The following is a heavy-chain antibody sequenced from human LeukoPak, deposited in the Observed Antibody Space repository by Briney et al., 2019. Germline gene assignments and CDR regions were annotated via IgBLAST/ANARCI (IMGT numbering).Heavy chain of an antibody. J-gene: IGHJ5*02. D-gene: IGHD3-10*01. CDR2: IIPIFGTA. V-gene: IGHV1-69*05. CDR3: ASGYGSGSYYNPVNWFDP. Sequence: SVKVSCKASGGTFSSYAISWVRQAPGQGLEWMGGIIPIFGTANYAQKFQGRVTITTDESTSTAYMELSSLRSEDTAVYYCASGYGSGSYYNPVNWFDPWGQGTLVAVSS. CDR1: GGTFSSYA.